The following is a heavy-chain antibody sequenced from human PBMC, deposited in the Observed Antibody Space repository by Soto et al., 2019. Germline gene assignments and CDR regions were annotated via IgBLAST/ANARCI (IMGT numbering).Heavy chain of an antibody. CDR3: ARSYAVTMDYYYYGMDV. V-gene: IGHV1-69*13. D-gene: IGHD4-17*01. J-gene: IGHJ6*02. Sequence: SVKVSCKASGGTFSSYAISWVRQAPGQGLEWMGGIIPIFGTANYAQKFQGRVTITADESTSTAYMELSSLRSEDTAVYYCARSYAVTMDYYYYGMDVWGQGTTVTVSS. CDR2: IIPIFGTA. CDR1: GGTFSSYA.